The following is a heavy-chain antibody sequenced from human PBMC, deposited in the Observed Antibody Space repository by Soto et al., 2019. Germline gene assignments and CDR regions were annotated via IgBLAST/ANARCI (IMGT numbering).Heavy chain of an antibody. CDR3: ARNNPRVGATNYCGMDV. J-gene: IGHJ6*02. Sequence: QVQLQQWGAGLLKPSETLSLTCAVYGGSFSGYYWSWIRQPPGKGLEWIGEINHSGSTNYNPSLKSRVTISVDTSKNQFSLKLSSVTAADTAVYYCARNNPRVGATNYCGMDVWGQGTTVTVSS. CDR2: INHSGST. D-gene: IGHD1-26*01. CDR1: GGSFSGYY. V-gene: IGHV4-34*01.